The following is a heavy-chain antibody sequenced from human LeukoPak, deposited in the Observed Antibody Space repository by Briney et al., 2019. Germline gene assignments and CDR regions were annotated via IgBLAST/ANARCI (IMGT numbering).Heavy chain of an antibody. Sequence: GGSLRLSCAASGFTFSSYAMGWVRQAPGKGLEWVSAISGSGGSTYYADSVKGRFTISRDNAKNSLYLQMNSLRAEDTAVYYCARSGSSVGPGASFDYWGQGTLVTVSS. CDR1: GFTFSSYA. CDR2: ISGSGGST. J-gene: IGHJ4*02. V-gene: IGHV3-23*01. CDR3: ARSGSSVGPGASFDY. D-gene: IGHD1-26*01.